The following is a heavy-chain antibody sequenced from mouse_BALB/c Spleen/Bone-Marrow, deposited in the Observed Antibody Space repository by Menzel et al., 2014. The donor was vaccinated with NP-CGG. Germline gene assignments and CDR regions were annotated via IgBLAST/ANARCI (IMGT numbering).Heavy chain of an antibody. CDR1: GDSITSGY. CDR3: ATYDGYYFDY. D-gene: IGHD2-3*01. Sequence: EVNVVESGPSLVKPSQPLSLTCSVTGDSITSGYWNWIRKFPGNKLEYMGYISYSGSTYYSPSLKSRISITRDTSKNXYYLQLNSVTTEDTATYYCATYDGYYFDYWGQGTTLTVSS. CDR2: ISYSGST. V-gene: IGHV3-8*02. J-gene: IGHJ2*01.